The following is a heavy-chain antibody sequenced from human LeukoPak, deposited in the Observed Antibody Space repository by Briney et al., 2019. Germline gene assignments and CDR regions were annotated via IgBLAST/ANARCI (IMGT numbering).Heavy chain of an antibody. D-gene: IGHD3-10*01. J-gene: IGHJ4*02. CDR3: ARVESWESNISNYLDY. CDR2: INPSGGST. Sequence: ASVKVSCKASGYTFTSYYIHWVRQAPGQGLEWMGLINPSGGSTSYAQKFQGRVTMTRDMSTSTVYMELSSLRSEDTAVYYCARVESWESNISNYLDYWGQGTLVTVSS. CDR1: GYTFTSYY. V-gene: IGHV1-46*01.